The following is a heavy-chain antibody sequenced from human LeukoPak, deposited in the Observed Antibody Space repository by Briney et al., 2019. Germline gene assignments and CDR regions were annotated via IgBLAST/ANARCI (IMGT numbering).Heavy chain of an antibody. CDR1: GGSISSSSYY. Sequence: SETLSLTCTVSGGSISSSSYYWGWIRQPPGKGLEWIGSIYYSGSTYYNPSLKSRVTISVDTSKNQFSLKLSSVTAADTAVYYCASSDTANHTPFDCWGQGTLVTVSS. CDR3: ASSDTANHTPFDC. V-gene: IGHV4-39*01. CDR2: IYYSGST. D-gene: IGHD5-18*01. J-gene: IGHJ4*02.